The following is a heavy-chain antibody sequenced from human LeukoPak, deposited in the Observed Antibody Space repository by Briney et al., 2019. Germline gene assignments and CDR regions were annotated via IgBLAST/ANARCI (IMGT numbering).Heavy chain of an antibody. Sequence: GGSLSLSCAASGFTFDDYAMHWVRQAPGKGLEWVSGISWNSGSIGYADSVKGRFTISRDNAKNSLYLQMNSLRAEDTAVYYCARETDSTLFDYWGQGTLVTVSS. CDR3: ARETDSTLFDY. J-gene: IGHJ4*02. CDR2: ISWNSGSI. V-gene: IGHV3-9*01. CDR1: GFTFDDYA. D-gene: IGHD6-13*01.